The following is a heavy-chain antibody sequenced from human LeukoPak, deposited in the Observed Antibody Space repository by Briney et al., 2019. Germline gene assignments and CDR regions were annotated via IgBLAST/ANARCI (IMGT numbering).Heavy chain of an antibody. CDR1: GFTFRAYA. J-gene: IGHJ4*02. CDR2: ISDSGVST. Sequence: GGSLRLSCVASGFTFRAYAVSWVRQAPGKGLEWVSGISDSGVSTYYPGSVKGRFTISRDNSKNTFYLQMNSPRAEDTAVYYCAKYSGSYRRHFDYWGQGTLVTVSS. V-gene: IGHV3-23*01. CDR3: AKYSGSYRRHFDY. D-gene: IGHD1-26*01.